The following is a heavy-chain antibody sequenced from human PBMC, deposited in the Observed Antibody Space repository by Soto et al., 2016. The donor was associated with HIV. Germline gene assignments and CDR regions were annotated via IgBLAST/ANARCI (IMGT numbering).Heavy chain of an antibody. D-gene: IGHD1-26*01. J-gene: IGHJ4*02. V-gene: IGHV3-48*04. Sequence: LQLVESGGGLVQPGGSLRLSCAASGFTFSSYSMNWVRQAPGKGLEWVSYISSGSTTIYYADSVKGRFTISRDNAKNSLYLQMNILRGEDTALYYCARDGMVAELDYWGQGTLVSVS. CDR2: ISSGSTTI. CDR1: GFTFSSYS. CDR3: ARDGMVAELDY.